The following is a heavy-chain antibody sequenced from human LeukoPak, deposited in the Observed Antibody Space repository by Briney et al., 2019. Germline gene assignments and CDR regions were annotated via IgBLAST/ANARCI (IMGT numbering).Heavy chain of an antibody. Sequence: GGSLRLSCAASGFTFSSYSMNWVRQAPGKGLEWVPHISSRGDTIFYADSVKGRFTISRDNAKNSLYLQMNSVRAEDTAFYYCARDSTGSGRTDNGNYYYYYYMDVWGKGTTVTIS. CDR3: ARDSTGSGRTDNGNYYYYYYMDV. V-gene: IGHV3-48*04. CDR1: GFTFSSYS. CDR2: ISSRGDTI. D-gene: IGHD3-10*01. J-gene: IGHJ6*03.